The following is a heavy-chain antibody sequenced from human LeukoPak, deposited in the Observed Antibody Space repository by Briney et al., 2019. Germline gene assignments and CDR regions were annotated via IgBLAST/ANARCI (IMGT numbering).Heavy chain of an antibody. V-gene: IGHV3-23*01. CDR2: ISGSGGST. CDR1: GFTFSSYA. CDR3: ARDRGSSRDAFDI. J-gene: IGHJ3*02. Sequence: PGGSLRLSCAASGFTFSSYAMSWVRQAPGKGLEWVSAISGSGGSTYYADSVKGRFTISRDNSKNTLYLQMSSLRAEDTAVYYCARDRGSSRDAFDIWGQGTMVTVSS. D-gene: IGHD6-6*01.